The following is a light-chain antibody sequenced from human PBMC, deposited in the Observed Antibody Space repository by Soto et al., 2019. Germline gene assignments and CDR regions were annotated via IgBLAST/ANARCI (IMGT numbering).Light chain of an antibody. CDR1: SRDVGGYNY. CDR3: SSYISCGTLEVV. Sequence: QSALTQPASVSGSPGQSITISCTGTSRDVGGYNYVSWYQQHPGKAPTLMIYDVINRPSGVSNRCSGSKSGNTASLSISGLQAEDEADYYCSSYISCGTLEVVFGGGTMLAV. V-gene: IGLV2-14*01. J-gene: IGLJ2*01. CDR2: DVI.